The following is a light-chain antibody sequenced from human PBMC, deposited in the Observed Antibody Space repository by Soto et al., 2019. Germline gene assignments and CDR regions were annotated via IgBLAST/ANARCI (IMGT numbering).Light chain of an antibody. CDR3: MQGLENLT. CDR1: HSLLYSNAYNY. CDR2: LGS. J-gene: IGKJ5*01. V-gene: IGKV2-28*01. Sequence: EIVMSQSPLSLSVTPGEPASFSCRSSHSLLYSNAYNYLDWYLQKPGQSPQLLISLGSHRASGVPDRFSGSGSGTNFTLKISRVEAEDVGVYYCMQGLENLTFGQGKRLEI.